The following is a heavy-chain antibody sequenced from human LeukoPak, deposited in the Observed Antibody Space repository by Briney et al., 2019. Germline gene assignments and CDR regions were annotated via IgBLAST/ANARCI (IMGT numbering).Heavy chain of an antibody. V-gene: IGHV3-30*18. CDR2: ISYDGSNE. J-gene: IGHJ4*02. Sequence: PGGSLRLSCAASGFSFRNFGMHWVRQTPGMGLEWVAFISYDGSNEYYADSVKGRFTISRDNSRNTLYLQMASLRPEDTAVCYCAKDMGDPPAYSFDSWGQGTLVTVSS. D-gene: IGHD3-16*01. CDR3: AKDMGDPPAYSFDS. CDR1: GFSFRNFG.